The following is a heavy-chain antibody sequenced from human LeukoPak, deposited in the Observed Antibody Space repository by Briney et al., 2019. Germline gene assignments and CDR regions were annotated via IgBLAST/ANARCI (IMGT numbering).Heavy chain of an antibody. Sequence: KPSETLSLTCTVPGGSISSHYWSWIRQPPGKGLEWIGLTYYSGSTNFNPSLKSRVTISLDTSKNQFSLKLRSVTAADTAVYYCARVLEDYDFWSGYVDYWGQGTLVTVSS. CDR1: GGSISSHY. V-gene: IGHV4-59*11. CDR2: TYYSGST. J-gene: IGHJ4*02. CDR3: ARVLEDYDFWSGYVDY. D-gene: IGHD3-3*01.